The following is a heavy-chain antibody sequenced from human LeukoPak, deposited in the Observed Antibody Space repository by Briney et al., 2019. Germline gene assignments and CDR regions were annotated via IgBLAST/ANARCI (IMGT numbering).Heavy chain of an antibody. CDR3: TRVGVGATEFDY. D-gene: IGHD1-26*01. V-gene: IGHV4-4*02. CDR1: GDSFNSSNW. CDR2: IYHSGST. Sequence: SGTLSLTCAVSGDSFNSSNWWSWVRQPPGKGLEWIGEIYHSGSTNYNPSLKSRVTISVDKSQNQFSLKLSSVTAADTAVYYCTRVGVGATEFDYWGQGTLVTVSS. J-gene: IGHJ4*02.